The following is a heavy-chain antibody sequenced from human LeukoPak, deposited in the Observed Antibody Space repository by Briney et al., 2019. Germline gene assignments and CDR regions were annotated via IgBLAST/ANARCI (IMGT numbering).Heavy chain of an antibody. CDR1: GYTFTSYD. Sequence: ASVKVSCKASGYTFTSYDINWVRQATGQGLEWMGWMNPNSGNTGYAQKFQGRVTITRNTSISTAYMGLSSLRSEDTAVYYCARGLVVPAARAIDVWGKGTTVTVSS. CDR3: ARGLVVPAARAIDV. J-gene: IGHJ6*04. V-gene: IGHV1-8*03. CDR2: MNPNSGNT. D-gene: IGHD2-2*01.